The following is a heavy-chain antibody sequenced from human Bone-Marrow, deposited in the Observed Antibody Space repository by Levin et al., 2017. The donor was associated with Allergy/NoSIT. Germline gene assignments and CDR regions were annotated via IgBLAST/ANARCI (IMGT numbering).Heavy chain of an antibody. V-gene: IGHV3-21*04. D-gene: IGHD6-6*01. CDR2: INSNSAYI. J-gene: IGHJ6*02. CDR1: GVTRNNYT. CDR3: ASRLTASGGLDI. Sequence: GESLKISCAVSGVTRNNYTLTWVRQPPGKGLEWVSSINSNSAYIHYGDSVKGRFTISRDNSKKLLFLQMNSLRDEDTATYYCASRLTASGGLDIWGHGTTVTVSS.